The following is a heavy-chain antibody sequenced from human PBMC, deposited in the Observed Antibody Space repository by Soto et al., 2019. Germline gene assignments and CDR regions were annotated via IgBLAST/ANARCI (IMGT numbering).Heavy chain of an antibody. CDR1: GGSLGSYY. CDR2: VFYTGRA. J-gene: IGHJ6*02. V-gene: IGHV4-59*01. Sequence: PSRALSLTCNVSGGSLGSYYWSWIRQSPGKRLDWIGYVFYTGRANYNASLKSRVSISLDTSNYQFSLKLSSVTAADTAVYYCARDGDGRMTTNPYYYNGMDVWGPGTTVTGSS. CDR3: ARDGDGRMTTNPYYYNGMDV. D-gene: IGHD4-4*01.